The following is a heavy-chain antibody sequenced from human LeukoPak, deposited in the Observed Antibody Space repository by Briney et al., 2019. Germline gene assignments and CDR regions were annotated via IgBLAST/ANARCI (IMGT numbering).Heavy chain of an antibody. Sequence: SETLSLTCTVSGGSFINYYWTWIRQPPGKGLEWIAFIYYTGRTRYNPSLQSRVTISLDTSKNHFSLQLRSVTAADTAVYYCARLLDYDNSGDSDTFDIWGQGTMVSVSS. CDR2: IYYTGRT. D-gene: IGHD3-22*01. CDR3: ARLLDYDNSGDSDTFDI. V-gene: IGHV4-59*01. J-gene: IGHJ3*02. CDR1: GGSFINYY.